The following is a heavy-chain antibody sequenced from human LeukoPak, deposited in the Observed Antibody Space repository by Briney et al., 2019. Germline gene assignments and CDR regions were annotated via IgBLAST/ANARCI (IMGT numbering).Heavy chain of an antibody. V-gene: IGHV3-73*01. CDR1: GFTFSGSA. D-gene: IGHD4-17*01. CDR3: TRPGDYADYVGD. J-gene: IGHJ4*02. CDR2: IGRKANNYAT. Sequence: GGSLRLSCAASGFTFSGSAMHWVRQASGKGLEWVGRIGRKANNYATAYAASVKGRFTIPRDDSKNTAYLQMNSLKTEDTAVYYCTRPGDYADYVGDWGQGTLVTVSS.